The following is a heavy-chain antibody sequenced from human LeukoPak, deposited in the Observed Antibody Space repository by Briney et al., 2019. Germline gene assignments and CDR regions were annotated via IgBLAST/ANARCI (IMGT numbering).Heavy chain of an antibody. CDR1: GFTVSSNY. CDR2: IYSGGST. CDR3: AREKMYYYGSGSGGAFDL. V-gene: IGHV3-66*01. Sequence: GGSLRLSCAASGFTVSSNYMTWVRQAPGKGLEWVSVIYSGGSTYYADSVKGRFTISRDNSKNTLYLQMNSLRAEDTAVYYCAREKMYYYGSGSGGAFDLWGQGTMVTVSS. J-gene: IGHJ3*01. D-gene: IGHD3-10*01.